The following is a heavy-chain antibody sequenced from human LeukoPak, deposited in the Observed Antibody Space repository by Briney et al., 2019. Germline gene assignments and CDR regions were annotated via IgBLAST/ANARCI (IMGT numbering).Heavy chain of an antibody. CDR2: ISDRGTTK. D-gene: IGHD6-19*01. Sequence: PGGSLRLSCAASGFTFSNYWMNWVRQAPGKGLEWVSYISDRGTTKYYADSVKGRVTISRDNAKKSLYLQMNSLRAEDTAVYYCVRDHSGWSLDPWGQGTLVTVSS. J-gene: IGHJ5*02. CDR3: VRDHSGWSLDP. V-gene: IGHV3-48*04. CDR1: GFTFSNYW.